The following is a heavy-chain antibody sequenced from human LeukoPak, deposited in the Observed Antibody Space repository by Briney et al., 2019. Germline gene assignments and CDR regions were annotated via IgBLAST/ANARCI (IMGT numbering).Heavy chain of an antibody. CDR1: GFTFSSYV. CDR3: AKDLGIAAAGKPFPSDN. J-gene: IGHJ4*02. Sequence: GGSLRLSCAASGFTFSSYVMSWVRQAPGKGLEWVSTISGSGGNTYYADSVKGRFTISRDNSKNTLYLQMNSLRAEDTAVYYCAKDLGIAAAGKPFPSDNWGQGTLLTVSS. V-gene: IGHV3-23*01. CDR2: ISGSGGNT. D-gene: IGHD6-13*01.